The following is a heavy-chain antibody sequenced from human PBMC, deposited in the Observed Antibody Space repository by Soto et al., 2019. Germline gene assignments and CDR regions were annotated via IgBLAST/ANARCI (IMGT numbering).Heavy chain of an antibody. CDR1: GFSLSTSGVG. CDR3: AHLPWQHLWPRAPVVY. Sequence: QITLKESGPTLVKPTQTLTLTCTFSGFSLSTSGVGVGWIRQPPGEALEWLGIIFLDDDKRYSPSLKSRVTITKDTSKKQLVLTMTTMDPVDTATYYCAHLPWQHLWPRAPVVYWGQGTPVTVSS. D-gene: IGHD5-18*01. V-gene: IGHV2-5*02. CDR2: IFLDDDK. J-gene: IGHJ4*02.